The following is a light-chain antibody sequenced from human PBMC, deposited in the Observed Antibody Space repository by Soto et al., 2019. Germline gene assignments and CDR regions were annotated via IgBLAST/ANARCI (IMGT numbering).Light chain of an antibody. Sequence: DIPMTQSPSTLSASVGDRVTITCRASQSISSWLAWYQQKPGKAPKLLIYKASSLESGVPSRFSGSGSGTEFTLTISSLQPDDFATYYCQQYNSYSRSTFGQGTKVEIK. CDR2: KAS. CDR3: QQYNSYSRST. J-gene: IGKJ1*01. CDR1: QSISSW. V-gene: IGKV1-5*03.